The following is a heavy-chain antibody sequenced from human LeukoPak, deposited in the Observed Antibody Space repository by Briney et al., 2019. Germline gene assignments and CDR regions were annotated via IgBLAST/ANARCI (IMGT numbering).Heavy chain of an antibody. Sequence: SETLSLTCAVSGGSISSASNYWGWIRQPPGKGLEWIGTIYYSGSTYYNPSLKSRVTISVDTSKNQFSLKLSSVTAADTAVYYRARQDGDTAMVATWGQGTLVTVSS. CDR3: ARQDGDTAMVAT. J-gene: IGHJ4*02. V-gene: IGHV4-39*01. CDR1: GGSISSASNY. D-gene: IGHD5-18*01. CDR2: IYYSGST.